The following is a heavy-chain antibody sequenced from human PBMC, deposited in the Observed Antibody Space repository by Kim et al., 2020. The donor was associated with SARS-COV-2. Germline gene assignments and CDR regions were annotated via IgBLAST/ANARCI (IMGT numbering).Heavy chain of an antibody. Sequence: GGSLRLSCAASGFTFSSYAMHWVRQAPGKGLEWVAVISYDGSNKYYADSVKGRFTISRDNSKNTLYLQMNSLRAEDTAVYYCATDWRNSYGLWGQGTLVTVSS. CDR3: ATDWRNSYGL. V-gene: IGHV3-30*03. CDR1: GFTFSSYA. D-gene: IGHD5-18*01. CDR2: ISYDGSNK. J-gene: IGHJ4*02.